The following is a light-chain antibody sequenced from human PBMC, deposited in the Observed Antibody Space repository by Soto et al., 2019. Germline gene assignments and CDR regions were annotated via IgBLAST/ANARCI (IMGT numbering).Light chain of an antibody. CDR3: QQRSNWPPT. CDR2: DAS. V-gene: IGKV3-11*01. CDR1: QSVGSY. Sequence: EIVLIQSPATLSLSPGERATLSCRASQSVGSYLAWYQHKPGQAPRLLISDASNRATGIPARFSGSGSETDFTLTISRLEPEDSAVYYCQQRSNWPPTFGQGTKVDIK. J-gene: IGKJ1*01.